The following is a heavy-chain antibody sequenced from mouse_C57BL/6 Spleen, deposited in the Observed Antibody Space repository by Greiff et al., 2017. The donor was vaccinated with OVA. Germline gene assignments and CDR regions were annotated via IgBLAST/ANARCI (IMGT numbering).Heavy chain of an antibody. CDR1: GFTFSSYG. V-gene: IGHV5-6*01. CDR2: ISSGGSYT. CDR3: ARHAGLFDY. J-gene: IGHJ2*01. Sequence: EVQGVESGGDLVKPGGSLKLSCAASGFTFSSYGMSWVRQTPDKRLEWVATISSGGSYTYYPDSVKGRFTISRDNAKNTLYLQMSSLKSEDTAMYYCARHAGLFDYWGQGTTLTVSS. D-gene: IGHD3-3*01.